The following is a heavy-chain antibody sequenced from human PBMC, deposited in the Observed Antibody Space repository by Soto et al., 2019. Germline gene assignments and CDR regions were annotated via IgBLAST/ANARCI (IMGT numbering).Heavy chain of an antibody. CDR1: GFTFSSYG. D-gene: IGHD6-6*01. V-gene: IGHV3-30*18. Sequence: QVQLVESGGGVVQPGRSLRLSCAASGFTFSSYGMHWVRQAPGKGREWVAVISYDGSNKYYADYVKGRFTISRDNSKNTLYLQMNSLRAEDTAVYYCAKFVCMGSAVYSSSPDYWGQGTLVTVSS. J-gene: IGHJ4*02. CDR2: ISYDGSNK. CDR3: AKFVCMGSAVYSSSPDY.